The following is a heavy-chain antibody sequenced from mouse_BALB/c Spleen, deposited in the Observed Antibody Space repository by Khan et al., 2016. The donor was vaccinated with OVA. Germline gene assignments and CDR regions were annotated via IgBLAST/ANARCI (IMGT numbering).Heavy chain of an antibody. CDR1: GFTFSAYG. V-gene: IGHV5-6*01. Sequence: EVELVESGGDLVRPGGSLKLSCAASGFTFSAYGMSWVRQSPDKRLEWVATLNRDGYYTNYPASLKGRFIISRDHAKHTLYLHMRSLKSEETARYYCASHLTGSFAYWGQGTLVTVSA. J-gene: IGHJ3*01. D-gene: IGHD4-1*01. CDR2: LNRDGYYT. CDR3: ASHLTGSFAY.